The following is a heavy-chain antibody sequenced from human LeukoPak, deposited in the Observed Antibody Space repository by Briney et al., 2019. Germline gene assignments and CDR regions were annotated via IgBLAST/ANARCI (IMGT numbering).Heavy chain of an antibody. J-gene: IGHJ4*02. CDR1: GFTFSSYS. CDR2: ISSSSSYI. Sequence: GGSLRLSCAASGFTFSSYSMNWVRQAPGKGLEWVSSISSSSSYIYYADSVKGRFTISRDNAKNSLYLQMNSLRAEDTAVYYCARGTVKSRGFDYWGQGTLVTVSS. D-gene: IGHD1-26*01. CDR3: ARGTVKSRGFDY. V-gene: IGHV3-21*01.